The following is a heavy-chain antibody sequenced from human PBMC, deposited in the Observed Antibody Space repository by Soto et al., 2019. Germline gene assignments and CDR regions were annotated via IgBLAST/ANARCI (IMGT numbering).Heavy chain of an antibody. V-gene: IGHV4-4*02. Sequence: RQPPGKGLEWIGEVYHSGNTNYNPSLKSRVIISVDKSKNQFSLKLSSVTDSATAMYYYGIGERQPLREYWVNGTLV. CDR3: GIGERQPLREY. CDR2: VYHSGNT. D-gene: IGHD6-13*01. J-gene: IGHJ1*01.